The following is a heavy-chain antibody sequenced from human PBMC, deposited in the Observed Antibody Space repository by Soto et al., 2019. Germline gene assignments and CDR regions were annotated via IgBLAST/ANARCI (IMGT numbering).Heavy chain of an antibody. D-gene: IGHD3-9*01. CDR2: INDRGSI. CDR1: GGSFSGYY. V-gene: IGHV4-34*01. Sequence: QVQLQQWGAGPLRPLETLSLTCGVSGGSFSGYYLAWIRQSPGQGLEWIGEINDRGSINYNPSLKSRVSISVDTSKKHYSLNLRSVTAADTAVYYCARESHDILTGPPWVWYFDLWGRGTLVTVSS. J-gene: IGHJ2*01. CDR3: ARESHDILTGPPWVWYFDL.